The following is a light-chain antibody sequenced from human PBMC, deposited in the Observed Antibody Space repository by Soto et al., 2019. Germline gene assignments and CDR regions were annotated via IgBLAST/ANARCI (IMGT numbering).Light chain of an antibody. CDR3: QQYNKWPRT. Sequence: EIVLTHSLATLSVSPGERASLSFMAIQSVIPNLAWYQLQLGQAPRLLIYGASTRAAIIPARFSGSGTGTEFTLPISSLQSEDVAVYYCQQYNKWPRTFGQGTKVDIK. CDR2: GAS. CDR1: QSVIPN. V-gene: IGKV3-15*01. J-gene: IGKJ1*01.